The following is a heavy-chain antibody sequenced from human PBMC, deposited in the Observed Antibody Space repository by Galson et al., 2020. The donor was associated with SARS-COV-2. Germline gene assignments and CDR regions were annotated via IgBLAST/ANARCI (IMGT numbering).Heavy chain of an antibody. V-gene: IGHV2-5*01. CDR2: IYWNDDK. D-gene: IGHD3-9*01. J-gene: IGHJ4*02. CDR1: GFSLTTSGVG. Sequence: SGPTLVKPTQTLTLTCTFSGFSLTTSGVGVGWIRQPPGKALEWLTLIYWNDDKRYSHSLRSRLTITKDTSKNQVVLTMTNMDPVDTATYYCALGTGYSHYFDYWGQGTLVTVSS. CDR3: ALGTGYSHYFDY.